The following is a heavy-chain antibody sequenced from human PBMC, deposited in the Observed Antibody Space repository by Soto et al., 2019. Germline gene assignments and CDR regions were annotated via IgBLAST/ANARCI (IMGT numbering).Heavy chain of an antibody. CDR1: GDSISSSTYY. CDR3: ARHGGQGPALFDY. CDR2: VYCSRNT. J-gene: IGHJ4*02. Sequence: QLQLQESGPGLVKPSDTLSLTCTVSGDSISSSTYYWGWLRQAPGKGLEWIGSVYCSRNTSYNPSPKSRVPISVDTSKNHFSSKRSSVTAADPAVYYCARHGGQGPALFDYWGQGALVTVSS. D-gene: IGHD3-16*01. V-gene: IGHV4-39*01.